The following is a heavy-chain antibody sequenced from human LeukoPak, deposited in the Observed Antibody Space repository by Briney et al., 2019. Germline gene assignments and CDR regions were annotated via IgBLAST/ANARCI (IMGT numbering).Heavy chain of an antibody. Sequence: GESLQISCQGSGYMFTSYWIGWVRQMPGKGLEWMGIIYPGDSDTRYSPSFQGQVTVSADKSISTAYLQWSSLKASDTAMYYCARQYGSGSNNWFDSWGQGTLVTVSS. CDR1: GYMFTSYW. CDR2: IYPGDSDT. J-gene: IGHJ5*01. V-gene: IGHV5-51*01. D-gene: IGHD3-10*01. CDR3: ARQYGSGSNNWFDS.